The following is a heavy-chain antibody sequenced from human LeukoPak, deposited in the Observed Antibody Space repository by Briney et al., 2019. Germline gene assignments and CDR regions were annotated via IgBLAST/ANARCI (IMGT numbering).Heavy chain of an antibody. D-gene: IGHD3-22*01. Sequence: SETLSLTCTVSGGSISSYYWSWIRQPPGKALEWIGHIYYSGSTNYNPSLKSRVTISVGTSKSQFSLNLSSVTAADTAVYYCARNYDSSGYTAFGYWGRGTLVTVSS. CDR3: ARNYDSSGYTAFGY. CDR1: GGSISSYY. J-gene: IGHJ4*02. CDR2: IYYSGST. V-gene: IGHV4-59*01.